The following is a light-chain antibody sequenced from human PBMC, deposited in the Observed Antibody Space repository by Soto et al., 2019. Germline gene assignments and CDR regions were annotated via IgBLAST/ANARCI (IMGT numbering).Light chain of an antibody. CDR2: LNSDGSH. J-gene: IGLJ3*02. V-gene: IGLV4-69*01. CDR3: QTWSTGIQV. Sequence: QSVLTQSPSASASLGASVKLTCTLTSGHSSYAIAWHQQQPEKGPRYLMKLNSDGSHTKGDGIPDRFSGSSSGAERYLTNSGLQSDDEADYYCQTWSTGIQVFGGGTKLTVL. CDR1: SGHSSYA.